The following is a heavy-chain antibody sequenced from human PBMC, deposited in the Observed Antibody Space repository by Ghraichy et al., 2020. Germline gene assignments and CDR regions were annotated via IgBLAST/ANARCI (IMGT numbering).Heavy chain of an antibody. Sequence: ASVKVSCKASGYTFTSYGISWVRQAPGQGLEWMGWISAYNGNTNYAQKLQGRVTMTTDTSTSTAYMELRSLRSDDTAVYYCARTRYGDYDTPSGAFDIWGQGTMVTVSS. CDR3: ARTRYGDYDTPSGAFDI. CDR1: GYTFTSYG. D-gene: IGHD4-17*01. CDR2: ISAYNGNT. J-gene: IGHJ3*02. V-gene: IGHV1-18*01.